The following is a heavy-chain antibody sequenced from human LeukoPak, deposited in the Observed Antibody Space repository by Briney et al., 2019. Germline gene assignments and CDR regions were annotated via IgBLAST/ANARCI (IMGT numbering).Heavy chain of an antibody. D-gene: IGHD6-13*01. CDR2: IYYSGST. Sequence: SETLSLTCTVSGGSISSYYWSWIRQPPGKGLEWIGYIYYSGSTNYNPSLKSRVTISVDTSKNQFSLKLSSVTAADTAVYYRARVMPSSAAAGTYYFDYWGQGTLVTVSS. V-gene: IGHV4-59*01. CDR1: GGSISSYY. J-gene: IGHJ4*02. CDR3: ARVMPSSAAAGTYYFDY.